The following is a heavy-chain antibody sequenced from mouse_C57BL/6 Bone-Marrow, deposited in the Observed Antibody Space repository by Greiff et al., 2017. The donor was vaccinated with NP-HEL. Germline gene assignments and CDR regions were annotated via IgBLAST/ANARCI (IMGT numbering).Heavy chain of an antibody. J-gene: IGHJ2*01. CDR2: IYPRNGNT. CDR1: GYTFTSYG. D-gene: IGHD2-1*01. V-gene: IGHV1-81*01. CDR3: DRGYYCCNYDIDY. Sequence: VKLQESGAELARPGASVKLSCKASGYTFTSYGISWVKQRTGQGLEWIGEIYPRNGNTKYNEKFKGKATLTADKSASTAYLQLRSLTSEDSEVYFCDRGYYCCNYDIDYWGQGTTLTVSS.